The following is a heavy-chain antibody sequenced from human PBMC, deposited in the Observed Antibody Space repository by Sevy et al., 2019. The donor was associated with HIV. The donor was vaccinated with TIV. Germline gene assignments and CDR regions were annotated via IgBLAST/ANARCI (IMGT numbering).Heavy chain of an antibody. CDR1: GFTFSDYS. Sequence: GGSLRLSCIASGFTFSDYSLNWVRQAPGKGLEWVSSISRRSDYIDYADSIQGRFTISRDNAKNSLFLQMNSLRDEDTALYYCARDRRGTTYGADGFDIWGQGTMVTVSS. CDR3: ARDRRGTTYGADGFDI. D-gene: IGHD1-26*01. V-gene: IGHV3-21*06. CDR2: ISRRSDYI. J-gene: IGHJ3*02.